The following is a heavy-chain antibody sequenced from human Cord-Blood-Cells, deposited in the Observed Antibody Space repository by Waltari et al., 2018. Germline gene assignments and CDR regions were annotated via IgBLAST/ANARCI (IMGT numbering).Heavy chain of an antibody. J-gene: IGHJ3*02. CDR1: GYTFTSYD. CDR2: MNPNSGNT. Sequence: QVQLVQSAAEMKNPGASVKVTCMASGYTFTSYDINWVRQATGQGLEWMGWMNPNSGNTGYAQKFQGRVTMTRNTYISTAYMELSSLRSEDTAVYYCARGLGIGDAFDIWGQGTMVTVSS. V-gene: IGHV1-8*01. D-gene: IGHD7-27*01. CDR3: ARGLGIGDAFDI.